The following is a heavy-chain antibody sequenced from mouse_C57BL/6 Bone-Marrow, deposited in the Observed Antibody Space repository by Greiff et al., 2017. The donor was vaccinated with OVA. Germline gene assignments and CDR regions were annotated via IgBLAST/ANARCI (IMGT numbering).Heavy chain of an antibody. V-gene: IGHV2-2*01. CDR3: ARRSYYSNPGWFAY. J-gene: IGHJ3*01. D-gene: IGHD2-5*01. Sequence: VHLVESGPGLVQPSQSLSITCTVSGFSLTSYGVHWVRQSPGKGLEWLGVIWSGGSTDYNAAFISRLSISKDNSKSQVFFKMNSLQADDTAIYYCARRSYYSNPGWFAYWGQGTLVTVSA. CDR1: GFSLTSYG. CDR2: IWSGGST.